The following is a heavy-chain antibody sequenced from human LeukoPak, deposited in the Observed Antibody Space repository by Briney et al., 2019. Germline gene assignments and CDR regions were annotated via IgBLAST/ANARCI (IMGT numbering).Heavy chain of an antibody. Sequence: ASVKVSCKASGYTFTSYGISWVRQAPGQGLEWMGWISAYNGNTNYAQKVQGRVTLTTDTSTSTAYMELRSLRSDDTAVYYCAIYSYDSSGYYSAGYFRHWGQGTLVTVSS. CDR2: ISAYNGNT. CDR3: AIYSYDSSGYYSAGYFRH. CDR1: GYTFTSYG. V-gene: IGHV1-18*01. D-gene: IGHD3-22*01. J-gene: IGHJ1*01.